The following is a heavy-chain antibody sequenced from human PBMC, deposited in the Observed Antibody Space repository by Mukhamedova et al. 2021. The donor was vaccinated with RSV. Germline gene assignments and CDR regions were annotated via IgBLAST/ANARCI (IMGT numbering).Heavy chain of an antibody. CDR3: AREGYTDGFDI. V-gene: IGHV1-2*02. CDR1: TDYY. J-gene: IGHJ3*02. Sequence: TDYYIHWVRQAPGQGLEWMGWSGPNSGATNYAQRFQGRVTMTRDTSINTAYMDLSSLRSDDTAVYYCAREGYTDGFDIWG. CDR2: SGPNSGAT. D-gene: IGHD5-12*01.